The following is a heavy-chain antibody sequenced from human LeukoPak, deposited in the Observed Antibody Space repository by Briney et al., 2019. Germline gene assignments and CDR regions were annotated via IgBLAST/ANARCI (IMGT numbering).Heavy chain of an antibody. D-gene: IGHD2-21*02. V-gene: IGHV3-7*03. CDR1: GFTFSTYW. CDR2: IKQDGSQK. Sequence: PGGSLRLSCAASGFTFSTYWMKWVRQAPGKGLEWVANIKQDGSQKYYVDSVKGRFIISRDNAKNSLYLQMNSVRAEDTAVYYCAREGTFGDYRASGDHWGQGALVTVSS. CDR3: AREGTFGDYRASGDH. J-gene: IGHJ4*02.